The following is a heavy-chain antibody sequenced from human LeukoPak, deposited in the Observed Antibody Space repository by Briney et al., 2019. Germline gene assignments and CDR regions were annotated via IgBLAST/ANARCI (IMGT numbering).Heavy chain of an antibody. CDR3: ARDAEYSSSPSYMDV. CDR2: ISSSGSTI. Sequence: PGGSLRLSCAASGFTFSDYYMSWIRQAPGKGLEWVSYISSSGSTIYYADSVKGRFTISRDNAKSSLYLQMNSLRAEDTAVYYCARDAEYSSSPSYMDVWGKGTTVTVSS. D-gene: IGHD6-6*01. CDR1: GFTFSDYY. J-gene: IGHJ6*03. V-gene: IGHV3-11*04.